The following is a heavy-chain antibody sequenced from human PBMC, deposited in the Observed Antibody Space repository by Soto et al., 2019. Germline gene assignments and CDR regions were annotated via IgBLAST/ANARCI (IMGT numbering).Heavy chain of an antibody. D-gene: IGHD4-17*01. V-gene: IGHV3-23*01. CDR2: IGTAGDAI. J-gene: IGHJ4*02. Sequence: EVHLLESGGGLVQPGGSLRLSCAASGFTFSSFAMKWVRQAPGKGLEWVSVIGTAGDAIHYADSVKGRFTISRDNSKYTVNLQMNSLRAEDTAVYYCATYGQHLMDSWGQGTLVTVSS. CDR1: GFTFSSFA. CDR3: ATYGQHLMDS.